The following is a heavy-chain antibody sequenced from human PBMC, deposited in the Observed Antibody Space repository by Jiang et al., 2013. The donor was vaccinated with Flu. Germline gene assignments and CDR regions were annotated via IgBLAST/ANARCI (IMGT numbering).Heavy chain of an antibody. CDR1: GFTFSSYS. V-gene: IGHV3-21*01. D-gene: IGHD3-10*01. CDR2: ISSSSSYI. CDR3: ARADTYYYGSGVISNGAWFDP. Sequence: VQLVESGGGLVKPGGSLRLSCAASGFTFSSYSMNWVRQAPGKGLEWVSSISSSSSYIYYADSVKGRFTISRDNAKNSLYLQMNSLRAEDTAVYYCARADTYYYGSGVISNGAWFDPWGQGTLVTVSS. J-gene: IGHJ5*02.